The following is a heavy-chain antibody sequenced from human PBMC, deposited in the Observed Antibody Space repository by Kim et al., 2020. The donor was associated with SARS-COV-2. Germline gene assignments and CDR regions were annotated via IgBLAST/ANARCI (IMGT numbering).Heavy chain of an antibody. CDR1: GFTFSNYE. Sequence: GGSLRLSCVVSGFTFSNYEMNWYRQAPGKGLEWFSYTTTIGGVIFYADSVKGRFTTSRDNAKNSLYLQMNSLRAEDTAVYYCARELVSTGGDACDAWGQGTMVTVSS. V-gene: IGHV3-48*03. D-gene: IGHD5-12*01. CDR3: ARELVSTGGDACDA. J-gene: IGHJ3*01. CDR2: TTTIGGVI.